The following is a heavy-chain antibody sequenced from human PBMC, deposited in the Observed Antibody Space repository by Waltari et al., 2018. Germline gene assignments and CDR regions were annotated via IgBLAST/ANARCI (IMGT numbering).Heavy chain of an antibody. CDR3: AREKDTAPVD. V-gene: IGHV3-21*01. CDR2: ISSSSSYR. J-gene: IGHJ4*02. Sequence: EVQLVESGGGLVKPGGSLRLSCAASGFTFSSYSMNWVRQAPGKGLGWGSSISSSSSYRYYADSVKGRCTISRDNAKNSLYLQMNSLRAEDTAVYYCAREKDTAPVDWGQGTLVTVSS. CDR1: GFTFSSYS. D-gene: IGHD5-18*01.